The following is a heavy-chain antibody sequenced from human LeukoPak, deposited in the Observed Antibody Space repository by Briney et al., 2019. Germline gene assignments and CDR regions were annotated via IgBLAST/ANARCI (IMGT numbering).Heavy chain of an antibody. D-gene: IGHD5-18*01. Sequence: SETLSLTCTVSGGSISSYYWIWIRQPPGKGLEWIGYIHYSGSTNYNPSLKSRVTISLDTSKNQFSLKLSSVTAADTAVCYCASARWKQLVLYWGQGTLVTVSS. CDR3: ASARWKQLVLY. V-gene: IGHV4-59*01. CDR1: GGSISSYY. J-gene: IGHJ4*02. CDR2: IHYSGST.